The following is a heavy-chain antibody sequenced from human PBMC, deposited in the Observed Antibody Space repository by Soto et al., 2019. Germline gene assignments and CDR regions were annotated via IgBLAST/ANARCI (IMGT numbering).Heavy chain of an antibody. J-gene: IGHJ4*02. CDR2: ISSSSSYI. CDR1: GFTFSNYY. CDR3: ARSSSGVLSPHNPDC. D-gene: IGHD2-2*01. Sequence: EVQLVESGGGLVKPGGSLRLSCPASGFTFSNYYMNWVRQAPGKGLEWVSSISSSSSYIYYADSMKGRFTISRDNANNSLYLQMNSLRAEETAVYYCARSSSGVLSPHNPDCWGQGTLVTVSS. V-gene: IGHV3-21*01.